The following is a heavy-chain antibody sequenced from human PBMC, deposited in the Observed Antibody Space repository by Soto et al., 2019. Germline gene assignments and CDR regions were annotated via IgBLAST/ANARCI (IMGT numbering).Heavy chain of an antibody. CDR1: GFTFGSYG. Sequence: TGGSLKLACAASGFTFGSYGMHWVRHAPGKGREWVAVISYDGSNKYYADSVKGRFTISRDNSKNTLYLQMNSLRAEDTAVYYCAKWGRAAAGIDYYYYGMDVWGQGTTVTVSS. CDR2: ISYDGSNK. J-gene: IGHJ6*02. V-gene: IGHV3-30*18. CDR3: AKWGRAAAGIDYYYYGMDV. D-gene: IGHD6-13*01.